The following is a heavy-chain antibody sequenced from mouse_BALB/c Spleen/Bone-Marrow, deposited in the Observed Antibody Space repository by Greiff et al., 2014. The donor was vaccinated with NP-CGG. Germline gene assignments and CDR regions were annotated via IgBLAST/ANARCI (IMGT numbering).Heavy chain of an antibody. CDR1: GFSLTNYG. Sequence: QVHVKQSGPGLVAPSQSLSITCTVSGFSLTNYGVHWVRQPPGKGLEWLGVIWADGSTNYNSALMSRLSISKDNPKSQVFFKMNSLQTDDTAMYYCARITTATGAMDYWGQGTSVTVSS. V-gene: IGHV2-9*02. CDR3: ARITTATGAMDY. D-gene: IGHD1-2*01. J-gene: IGHJ4*01. CDR2: IWADGST.